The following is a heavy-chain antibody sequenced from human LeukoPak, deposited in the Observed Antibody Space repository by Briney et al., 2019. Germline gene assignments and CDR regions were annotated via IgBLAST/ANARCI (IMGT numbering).Heavy chain of an antibody. Sequence: GGSLRLSCAASGFIFSSYWMSWVRQAPGKGLEWVANIKQDGSEIYYVDSVKGRFTISRDNAKNSLYLQMNSLRAEDTALYYCAKDMAGIAVAVDYWGQGTLVTVSS. V-gene: IGHV3-7*03. CDR2: IKQDGSEI. CDR1: GFIFSSYW. J-gene: IGHJ4*02. CDR3: AKDMAGIAVAVDY. D-gene: IGHD6-19*01.